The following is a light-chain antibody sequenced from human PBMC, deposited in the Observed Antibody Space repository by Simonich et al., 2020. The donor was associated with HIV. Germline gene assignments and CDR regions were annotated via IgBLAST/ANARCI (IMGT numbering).Light chain of an antibody. CDR2: GAS. CDR3: QQYNNWPPWT. V-gene: IGKV3-15*01. Sequence: EIVMTHLQPPRSVSPGKRATPPCRASQRVSSNLAWYQQKPGQAPRLLIYGASTRATGIPARFSGGGSGTEFTLTISSMQSEDFAVYYCQQYNNWPPWTFGQGTKVEIK. CDR1: QRVSSN. J-gene: IGKJ1*01.